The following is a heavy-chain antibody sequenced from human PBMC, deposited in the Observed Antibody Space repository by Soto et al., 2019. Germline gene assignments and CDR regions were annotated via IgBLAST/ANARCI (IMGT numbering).Heavy chain of an antibody. J-gene: IGHJ5*01. CDR2: TYYRSKWYN. D-gene: IGHD1-26*01. CDR3: VRLIGNSWLDF. Sequence: PSQTLSLTCAISGDSVSSSSVTWNCIRQFPSRGLEWLGRTYYRSKWYNDYAESVKSRITINPDTSKNQFSLHLNSVTPEDTAVYYCVRLIGNSWLDFWGQGTLVTVSS. V-gene: IGHV6-1*01. CDR1: GDSVSSSSVT.